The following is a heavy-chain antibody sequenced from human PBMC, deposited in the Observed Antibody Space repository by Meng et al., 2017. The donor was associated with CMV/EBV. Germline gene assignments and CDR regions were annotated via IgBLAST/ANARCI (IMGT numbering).Heavy chain of an antibody. CDR3: ANRYSGYEDVWYFDY. J-gene: IGHJ4*02. CDR1: GFTFSSYA. V-gene: IGHV3-30-3*01. Sequence: GGSLRLSSAASGFTFSSYAMHWVRQAPGKGLEWVAVISYDGSNKYYADSVKGRFTISRDNSKNTLYLQMNSLRTEDTAVYYCANRYSGYEDVWYFDYWGQGTLVTVSS. CDR2: ISYDGSNK. D-gene: IGHD5-12*01.